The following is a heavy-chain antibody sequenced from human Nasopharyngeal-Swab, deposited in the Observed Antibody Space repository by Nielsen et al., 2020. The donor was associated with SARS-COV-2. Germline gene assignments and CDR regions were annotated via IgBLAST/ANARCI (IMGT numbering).Heavy chain of an antibody. V-gene: IGHV5-51*01. CDR2: IYPGDSDT. D-gene: IGHD4-11*01. Sequence: GGSLRLSCKGSGYSFNSYWISWVRQMPGKGLEWMGIIYPGDSDTRYSPSFQGQVTISADKSISTAYLQWSSLKASDTAMYYCARLETVPDYWGQGTLVTVSS. CDR3: ARLETVPDY. J-gene: IGHJ4*02. CDR1: GYSFNSYW.